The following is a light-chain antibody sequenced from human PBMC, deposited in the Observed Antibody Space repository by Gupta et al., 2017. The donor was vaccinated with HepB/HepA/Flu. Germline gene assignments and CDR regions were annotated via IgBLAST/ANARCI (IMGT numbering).Light chain of an antibody. V-gene: IGLV2-8*01. CDR3: GSYAGGSSFV. CDR2: EVT. Sequence: QSALTQPPSASGSPGQSITISCTGTSSDVGNYDFVSWYQLHPSKAPKLIIYEVTKRPAGVPDRFSGSKSGNTASLTVSGLQAEEEADYYCGSYAGGSSFVFGGGTNLAVL. J-gene: IGLJ2*01. CDR1: SSDVGNYDF.